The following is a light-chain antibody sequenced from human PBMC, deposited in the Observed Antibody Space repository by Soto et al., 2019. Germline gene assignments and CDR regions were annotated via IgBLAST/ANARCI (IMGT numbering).Light chain of an antibody. CDR1: QSVGSY. CDR2: DAS. CDR3: QQRSYRPQFT. J-gene: IGKJ2*01. V-gene: IGKV3-11*01. Sequence: IVLTQSPATLSLSPGEKATLSCRASQSVGSYLAWYQQKPGQAPRLLIFDASNRASGIPPRFSGSGSGTDLTLTISSLEPEDFAVYYCQQRSYRPQFTFGQGTQLEIK.